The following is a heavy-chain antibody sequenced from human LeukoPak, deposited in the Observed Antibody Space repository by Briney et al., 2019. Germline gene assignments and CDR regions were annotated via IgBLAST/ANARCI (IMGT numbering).Heavy chain of an antibody. J-gene: IGHJ4*02. CDR2: ISSSGSTI. CDR1: GFTFISYE. V-gene: IGHV3-48*03. Sequence: PGGSLRLSCVAPGFTFISYEMNWVRQAPGKGLEWISYISSSGSTIYYADSVKGRFTISRDNAKNSLHLQMNSLRAEDTAVYYCARSVRADYWGQGTLVTVSS. CDR3: ARSVRADY.